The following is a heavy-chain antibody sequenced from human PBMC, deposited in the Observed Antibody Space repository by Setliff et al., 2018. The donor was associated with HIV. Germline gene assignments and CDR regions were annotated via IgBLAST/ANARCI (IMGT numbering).Heavy chain of an antibody. V-gene: IGHV3-7*03. D-gene: IGHD7-27*01. CDR2: IKQDGSEK. Sequence: GGSLRLSCTASGFTFSSYWMTWVRQAPGKGLEWVANIKQDGSEKYYVDSVKGRFTISRDNAKNSLYLQMNSLRAEGTAVYYCAREELGSSYYFDYWGQGTLVTVSS. CDR3: AREELGSSYYFDY. CDR1: GFTFSSYW. J-gene: IGHJ4*02.